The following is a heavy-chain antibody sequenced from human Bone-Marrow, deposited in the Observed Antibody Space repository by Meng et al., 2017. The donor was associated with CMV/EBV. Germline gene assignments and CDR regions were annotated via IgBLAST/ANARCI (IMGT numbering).Heavy chain of an antibody. Sequence: SETLSLTCTVSGDSIRNYYWNWIRQPPGKGLEWIGFIHYSGSTNYNPSLKSRVTMSVETSKDQISLKLNSMTAADTAVYFCARDPSRSGVYGYYYGMDVWGQGTTVTFSS. CDR2: IHYSGST. V-gene: IGHV4-59*01. CDR1: GDSIRNYY. CDR3: ARDPSRSGVYGYYYGMDV. J-gene: IGHJ6*02. D-gene: IGHD3-3*01.